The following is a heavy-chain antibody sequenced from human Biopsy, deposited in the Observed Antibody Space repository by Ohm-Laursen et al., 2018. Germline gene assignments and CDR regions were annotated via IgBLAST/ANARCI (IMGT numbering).Heavy chain of an antibody. J-gene: IGHJ6*02. D-gene: IGHD2/OR15-2a*01. CDR3: ARATNSTGWPYYYFYGMDA. CDR1: GGSISSDH. V-gene: IGHV4-59*01. Sequence: SETLSLTCTVSGGSISSDHWSWTRQTPGKGLEWIGYIYYSGSTNYNPSLKSRVTISVDTSKNQFSLRLNSVTAADTAVYYCARATNSTGWPYYYFYGMDAWGQGTAVTVSS. CDR2: IYYSGST.